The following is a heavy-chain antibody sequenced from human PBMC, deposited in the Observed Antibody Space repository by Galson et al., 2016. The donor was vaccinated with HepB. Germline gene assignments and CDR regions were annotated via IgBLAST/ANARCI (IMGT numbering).Heavy chain of an antibody. CDR1: GFTFSSYG. D-gene: IGHD2/OR15-2a*01. V-gene: IGHV3-30*03. Sequence: SLRLSCAASGFTFSSYGMHWVRQAPGKGLDWVALITPEGSDTYYADAVKGRFTISRDNSKNTLSLQMNSLRAEDTAIHYCARDGISSLDQWGQGILVTVSS. J-gene: IGHJ4*02. CDR2: ITPEGSDT. CDR3: ARDGISSLDQ.